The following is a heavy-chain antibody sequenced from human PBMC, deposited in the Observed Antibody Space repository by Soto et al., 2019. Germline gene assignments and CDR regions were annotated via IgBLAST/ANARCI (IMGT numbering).Heavy chain of an antibody. J-gene: IGHJ4*02. V-gene: IGHV1-69*02. CDR1: GGTYSSYT. Sequence: SVKVSCKASGGTYSSYTISWVRQAPGQGLDWMGRIIPILGIANYAQKFQGRVTITADKTTNTAYMELRNLRSDDTAVYYCARGPTDYYDNSANYFLDYWGQGTLVTVSS. CDR2: IIPILGIA. CDR3: ARGPTDYYDNSANYFLDY. D-gene: IGHD3-22*01.